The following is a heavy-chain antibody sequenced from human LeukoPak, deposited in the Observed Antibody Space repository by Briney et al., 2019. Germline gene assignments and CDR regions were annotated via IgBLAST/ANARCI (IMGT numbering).Heavy chain of an antibody. D-gene: IGHD6-19*01. CDR1: GYTFTSYD. CDR2: MNPNSGNT. J-gene: IGHJ6*03. Sequence: ASVKVSCKASGYTFTSYDINWVRQATGQGLEWMGWMNPNSGNTGYAQKFQGRVTITRNTSISTAYMELSSLRSEDTAVYYCARGGYSSGWSLAYYYYYYMDVWGKGTTVTVSS. V-gene: IGHV1-8*03. CDR3: ARGGYSSGWSLAYYYYYYMDV.